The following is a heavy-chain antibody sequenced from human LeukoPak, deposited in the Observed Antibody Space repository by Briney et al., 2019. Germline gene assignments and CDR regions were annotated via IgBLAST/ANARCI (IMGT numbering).Heavy chain of an antibody. CDR1: VYTFTSYG. CDR3: ERDEWAGYYDSSGYADGMDV. J-gene: IGHJ6*02. V-gene: IGHV1-18*01. D-gene: IGHD3-22*01. CDR2: ITAYNGNT. Sequence: GASVKDSCNASVYTFTSYGISWVRQAPGQGLEWMGWITAYNGNTNYAQKLQGRVTMTTDTSTSTPYMALRSLRSDDTAVYYCERDEWAGYYDSSGYADGMDVWGQGTTVTVSS.